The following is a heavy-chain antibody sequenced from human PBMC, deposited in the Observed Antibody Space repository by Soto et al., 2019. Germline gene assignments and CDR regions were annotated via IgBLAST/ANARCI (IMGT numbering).Heavy chain of an antibody. CDR3: ARDSDVSGY. CDR2: IHYSGST. D-gene: IGHD6-19*01. J-gene: IGHJ4*02. V-gene: IGHV4-30-4*01. CDR1: GGSISSGDYY. Sequence: PSETLSLTCTVSGGSISSGDYYWSWIRQPPGKGLEWIGYIHYSGSTYYNPSLKSRVTISVDTPKNQFSLNLSSVTAADTAVYYCARDSDVSGYWGQGTLVTVSS.